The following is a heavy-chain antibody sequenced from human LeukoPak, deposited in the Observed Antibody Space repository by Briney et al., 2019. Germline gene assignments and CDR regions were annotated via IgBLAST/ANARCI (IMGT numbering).Heavy chain of an antibody. D-gene: IGHD1-26*01. CDR2: IYYSGST. CDR3: ASRGSYYVSDFDY. J-gene: IGHJ4*02. Sequence: SETLSLTCTVSGGSISSSSYYWGWIRQPPGKGLEWIGSIYYSGSTYYNPSLKSRVTISVDTSKNQFSLKLSSVTAADTAVYYCASRGSYYVSDFDYWGQGTLVTVSS. CDR1: GGSISSSSYY. V-gene: IGHV4-39*07.